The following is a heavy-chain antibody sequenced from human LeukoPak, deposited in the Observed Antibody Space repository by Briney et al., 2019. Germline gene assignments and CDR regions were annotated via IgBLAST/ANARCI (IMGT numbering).Heavy chain of an antibody. V-gene: IGHV3-53*01. D-gene: IGHD4/OR15-4a*01. CDR3: ARRAGAYSHPYDY. J-gene: IGHJ4*02. CDR1: GGSISSSNW. Sequence: PSDTLSLTCAVSGGSISSSNWWSWVRQAPGKGLEWVSFIYSDNTHYSDSVKGRFTISRDNSKNTLYLQMNSLRAEDTAVYYCARRAGAYSHPYDYWGQGTLVTVSS. CDR2: IYSDNT.